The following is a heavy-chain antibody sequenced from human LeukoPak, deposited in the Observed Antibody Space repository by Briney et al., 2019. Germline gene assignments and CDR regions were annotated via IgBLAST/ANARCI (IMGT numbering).Heavy chain of an antibody. D-gene: IGHD1-1*01. J-gene: IGHJ4*02. CDR1: GFTFSSYE. CDR2: LNSGGSTL. Sequence: PGGSLRLSCAASGFTFSSYEMNWVRQAPGKGLEWVSYLNSGGSTLYYADSVKGRFTISRDNAKNSLYLQMNSLRADDTAVYYCARIHNLGILAHFDYWGQGTLVTVSS. CDR3: ARIHNLGILAHFDY. V-gene: IGHV3-48*03.